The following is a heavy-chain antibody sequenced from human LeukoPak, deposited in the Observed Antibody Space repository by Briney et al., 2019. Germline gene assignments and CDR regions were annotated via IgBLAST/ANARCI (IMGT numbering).Heavy chain of an antibody. V-gene: IGHV4-59*01. Sequence: SETLSLTCTVSGGSISSYYWSWIRQPPGKGLEWIGYIYYSGGTNYNPSLKRRDTVSVDTSKNQFSLKLSSVTAADTAVYYCARDRRYYGSGSYFRFDYWGQGTLVTVSS. D-gene: IGHD3-10*01. CDR2: IYYSGGT. CDR1: GGSISSYY. CDR3: ARDRRYYGSGSYFRFDY. J-gene: IGHJ4*02.